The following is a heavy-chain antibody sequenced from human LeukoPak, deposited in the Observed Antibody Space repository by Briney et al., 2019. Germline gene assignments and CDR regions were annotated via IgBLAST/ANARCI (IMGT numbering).Heavy chain of an antibody. CDR1: GGTFSSYA. CDR2: IIPIFGTA. J-gene: IGHJ4*02. D-gene: IGHD3-22*01. V-gene: IGHV1-69*05. CDR3: ARDSGYYYDSSGYYYSY. Sequence: SVKVSCKASGGTFSSYAISWVRQAPGQGLEWMGRIIPIFGTANYAQKFQGRVTITTDESTSTACMELSSLRSEDTAVYYCARDSGYYYDSSGYYYSYWGQGTLVTVSS.